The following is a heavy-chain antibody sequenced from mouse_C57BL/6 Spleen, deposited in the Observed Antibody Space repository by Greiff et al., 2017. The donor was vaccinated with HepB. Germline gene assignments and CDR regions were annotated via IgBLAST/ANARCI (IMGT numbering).Heavy chain of an antibody. CDR1: GYTFTSYW. D-gene: IGHD1-1*01. CDR2: IDPSDSYT. V-gene: IGHV1-50*01. Sequence: QVQLQQPGAELVKPGASVKLSCKASGYTFTSYWMQWVKQRPGQGLEWIGEIDPSDSYTNYNQKFKGKATLTVDTSSSTAYMQLSSLTSEDSAVYYCARGYYGSSYEGVGYWGQGTTLTVSS. CDR3: ARGYYGSSYEGVGY. J-gene: IGHJ2*01.